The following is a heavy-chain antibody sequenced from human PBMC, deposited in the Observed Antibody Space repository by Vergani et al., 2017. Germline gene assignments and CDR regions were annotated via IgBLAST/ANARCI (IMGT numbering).Heavy chain of an antibody. CDR3: ARTSFDWLFGFDY. CDR2: ISGSGGST. CDR1: GGSISSSSYY. J-gene: IGHJ4*02. V-gene: IGHV3-23*01. D-gene: IGHD3-9*01. Sequence: LQLQESGPGLVKPSETLSLTCTVSGGSISSSSYYWGWIRQPPGKGLEWVSAISGSGGSTYYADSVKGRFTISRDNSKNTLYLQMNSLRAEDTAVYYCARTSFDWLFGFDYWGQGTLVTVSS.